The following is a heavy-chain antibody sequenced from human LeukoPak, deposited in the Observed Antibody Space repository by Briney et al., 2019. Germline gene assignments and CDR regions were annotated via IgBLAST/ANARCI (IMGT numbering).Heavy chain of an antibody. V-gene: IGHV4-4*07. Sequence: SETLSLTCTVSGGSISSYYWSWIRQPAGKGLEWIGRIYTSGSTNYNPSLKSRVTISVDTSKNQFSLKLSSVTAADTAVYYCARGRRPITMIVVVKNYFDYWGQGTLVTVSS. CDR3: ARGRRPITMIVVVKNYFDY. D-gene: IGHD3-22*01. CDR2: IYTSGST. CDR1: GGSISSYY. J-gene: IGHJ4*02.